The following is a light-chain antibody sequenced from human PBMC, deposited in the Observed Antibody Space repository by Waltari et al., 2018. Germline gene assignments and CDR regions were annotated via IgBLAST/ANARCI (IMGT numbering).Light chain of an antibody. CDR1: QDISNY. Sequence: DIPVTQSPSYLSASVGDRVTTTCQASQDISNYLNWYQQKPGKAPKLLIYDASNLETGVPSRFSGSGSGTDFTFTISSLQPEDIATYYCQQYDNLPRLTFGGGTKVEIK. J-gene: IGKJ4*01. CDR3: QQYDNLPRLT. CDR2: DAS. V-gene: IGKV1-33*01.